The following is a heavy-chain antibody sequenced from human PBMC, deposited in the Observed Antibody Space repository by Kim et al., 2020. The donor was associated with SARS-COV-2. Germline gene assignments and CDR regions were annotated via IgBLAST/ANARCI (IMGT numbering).Heavy chain of an antibody. CDR3: AKGSRGSAGSNCYFDY. D-gene: IGHD2-15*01. V-gene: IGHV3-23*01. CDR2: ISASGAGT. J-gene: IGHJ4*02. Sequence: GGSLRLSCAASGFTFSSYAMNWVRQAPGKGLEWVSGISASGAGTNYADSVKGRFTISRDNSKSTVYLQVNSLRDEDTAVFYCAKGSRGSAGSNCYFDYWGQGTLVTVSS. CDR1: GFTFSSYA.